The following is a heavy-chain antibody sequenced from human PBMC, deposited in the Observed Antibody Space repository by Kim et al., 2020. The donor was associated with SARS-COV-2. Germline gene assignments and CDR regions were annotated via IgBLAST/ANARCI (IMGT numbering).Heavy chain of an antibody. CDR2: IIPIVDTA. D-gene: IGHD3-22*01. V-gene: IGHV1-69*13. Sequence: SVKVSCKASGGTFNSYAISWVRQAPGQGLEWMGGIIPIVDTANYAQKFQGRVSITADESTTTVYMDLSSLKYEDTAVYYCARGPFDSDSSGHYLGYYFD. CDR3: ARGPFDSDSSGHYLGYYFD. CDR1: GGTFNSYA. J-gene: IGHJ4*01.